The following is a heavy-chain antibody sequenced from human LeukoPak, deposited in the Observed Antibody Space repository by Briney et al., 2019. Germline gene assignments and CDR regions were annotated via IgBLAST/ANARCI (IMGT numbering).Heavy chain of an antibody. V-gene: IGHV4-30-2*01. J-gene: IGHJ4*02. CDR2: IYHSGST. D-gene: IGHD6-13*01. CDR1: GGSISSGGYY. CDR3: ARPYRIAAAGTRYFDY. Sequence: PSETLSLTCTVSGGSISSGGYYWSWIRQPPGKGLEWIGYIYHSGSTNYNPSLKSRVAISVDTSKNQFSLKLSSVTAADTAVYYCARPYRIAAAGTRYFDYWGQGTLVTVSS.